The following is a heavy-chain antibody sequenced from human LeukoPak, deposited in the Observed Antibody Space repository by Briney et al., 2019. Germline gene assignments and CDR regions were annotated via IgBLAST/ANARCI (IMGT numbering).Heavy chain of an antibody. J-gene: IGHJ4*02. Sequence: GASVKVSCKASGYTFTSYDINWVRQATGQGLEWMGWMNPNSGNTGYAQKFQGRVTMTRNTSISTAYMELSSLRSEDTAVYYCARDATLLWFGETLGGNFDYWGQGTLVTVSS. D-gene: IGHD3-10*01. V-gene: IGHV1-8*01. CDR1: GYTFTSYD. CDR3: ARDATLLWFGETLGGNFDY. CDR2: MNPNSGNT.